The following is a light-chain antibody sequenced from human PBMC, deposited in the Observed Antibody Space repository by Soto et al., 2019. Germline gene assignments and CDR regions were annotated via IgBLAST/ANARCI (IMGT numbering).Light chain of an antibody. V-gene: IGKV3-20*01. Sequence: EIVLTQSPGTLTLSPGERATLSCRASQNLSSNNLAWYQQRPGQAPRLLIYAAASRAAGVPDRFSGSGSGTDFTLTITRLGPEDFAVYFCQQYDTSPLTFGGGTKVEI. CDR3: QQYDTSPLT. J-gene: IGKJ4*01. CDR2: AAA. CDR1: QNLSSNN.